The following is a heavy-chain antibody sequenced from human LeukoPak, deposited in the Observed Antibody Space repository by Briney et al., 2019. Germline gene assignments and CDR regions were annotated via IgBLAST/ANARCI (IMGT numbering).Heavy chain of an antibody. V-gene: IGHV3-7*01. CDR1: GFVFSTYW. Sequence: PGGSLRLSCAASGFVFSTYWMTWVRQAPGKGLEWVANINLDGTEEHYVDSSLKGRFTISRDNAKNSLYLQMTSLRVEDTAVYYCASGRHDCFHWGQGTLVTVSS. J-gene: IGHJ4*02. D-gene: IGHD2-21*01. CDR2: INLDGTEE. CDR3: ASGRHDCFH.